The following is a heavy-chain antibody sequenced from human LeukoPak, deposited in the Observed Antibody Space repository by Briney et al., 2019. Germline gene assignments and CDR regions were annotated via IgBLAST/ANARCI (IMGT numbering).Heavy chain of an antibody. CDR1: GASISSGGHS. CDR3: ARDCGAGSCSIGIFDF. J-gene: IGHJ4*02. D-gene: IGHD2-15*01. Sequence: SSETLSLTCPVSGASISSGGHSWSWIRHLPGQGLEWIGYITHSGSTSYNPSLKSRLTISVDTSKNHFSLKLTSVTVADTAVYFCARDCGAGSCSIGIFDFWGQGALVSVSS. CDR2: ITHSGST. V-gene: IGHV4-31*03.